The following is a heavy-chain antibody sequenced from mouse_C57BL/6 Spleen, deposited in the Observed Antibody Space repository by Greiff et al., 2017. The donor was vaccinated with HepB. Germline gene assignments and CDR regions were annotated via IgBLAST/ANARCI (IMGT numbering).Heavy chain of an antibody. J-gene: IGHJ2*01. D-gene: IGHD1-1*01. CDR1: GYTFTSYW. CDR2: TNPTNGRT. CDR3: AIIKKILATYFDY. Sequence: QVQLQQSGAELVKAGASVKMSCKASGYTFTSYWMHWVKQRLGQGLEWFAETNPTNGRTYYNEKFKSKATLTVDKSSSTAYMLLSGPTFEDSAVYYCAIIKKILATYFDYWGQGTTLTVAS. V-gene: IGHV1S81*02.